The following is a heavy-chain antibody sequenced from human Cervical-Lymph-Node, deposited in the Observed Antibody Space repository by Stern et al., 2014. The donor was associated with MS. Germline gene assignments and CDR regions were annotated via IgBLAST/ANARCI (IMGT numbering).Heavy chain of an antibody. D-gene: IGHD6-13*01. CDR2: VDPGDSDT. V-gene: IGHV5-51*03. J-gene: IGHJ5*02. CDR3: ARTRYSSSWYTFDP. CDR1: GYSFTSYW. Sequence: VPLVESGAEVKKPGESLKISCTGSGYSFTSYWIAWVRHMPGKGLEWMGIVDPGDSDTTYRPSFQGQVSISADKSTSTAYLQWSSLKASDTAMYYCARTRYSSSWYTFDPWGQGTLVTVSS.